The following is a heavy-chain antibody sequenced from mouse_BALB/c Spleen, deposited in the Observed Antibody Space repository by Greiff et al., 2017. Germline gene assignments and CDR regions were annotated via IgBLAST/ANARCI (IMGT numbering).Heavy chain of an antibody. Sequence: QVQLQQPGAELVKPGASVKMSCKASGYTFTSYNMHWVKQTPGQGLEWIGAIYPGNGDTSYNQKFKGKATLTADKSSSTAYMQLSSLTSEDSAVYYCASYYDWFAYWGQGTLVTVSA. CDR1: GYTFTSYN. CDR3: ASYYDWFAY. CDR2: IYPGNGDT. V-gene: IGHV1-12*01. J-gene: IGHJ3*01. D-gene: IGHD2-4*01.